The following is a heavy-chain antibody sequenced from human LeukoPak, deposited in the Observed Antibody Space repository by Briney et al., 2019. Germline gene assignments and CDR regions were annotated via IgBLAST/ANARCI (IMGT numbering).Heavy chain of an antibody. D-gene: IGHD6-13*01. Sequence: PGGSLRLSCAASGFTFSSYSMNWARQAPGKGLEWVSYISSSSSTIYYADSVKGRFTISRDNAKNSLYLQMNSLRAEDTAVYYCAREAVLDNTAAGDWGQGTLVTVSS. CDR2: ISSSSSTI. J-gene: IGHJ4*02. CDR1: GFTFSSYS. V-gene: IGHV3-48*04. CDR3: AREAVLDNTAAGD.